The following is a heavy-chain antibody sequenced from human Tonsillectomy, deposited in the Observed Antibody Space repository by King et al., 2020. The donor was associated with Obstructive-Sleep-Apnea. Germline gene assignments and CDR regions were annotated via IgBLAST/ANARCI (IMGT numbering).Heavy chain of an antibody. V-gene: IGHV4-61*03. CDR2: FYPSGST. Sequence: QLQESGPGQVKPSETLSLTGSVSGASVNSGTYYWSWLRQPPGKGLEWIGHFYPSGSTDYNPSLKSRVTISINTSGKYFSLRLSSVSAADTAVYYCARFIEYYSLDVWGQGTTVTVSS. D-gene: IGHD6-6*01. CDR1: GASVNSGTYY. J-gene: IGHJ6*02. CDR3: ARFIEYYSLDV.